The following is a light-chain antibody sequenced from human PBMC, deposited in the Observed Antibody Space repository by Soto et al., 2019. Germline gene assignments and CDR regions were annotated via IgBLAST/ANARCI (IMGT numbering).Light chain of an antibody. V-gene: IGLV6-57*04. CDR1: SGSIASNY. Sequence: NFMLTQPHSVSESPGKTVTISCTRSSGSIASNYVQWYQQRPDSAPTTVIYEDNQRPSGVPDRFSGSIDRSSNSASLTISGLKTEDEADYSCQSYDSSNQGVFGGGTKVTVL. J-gene: IGLJ2*01. CDR3: QSYDSSNQGV. CDR2: EDN.